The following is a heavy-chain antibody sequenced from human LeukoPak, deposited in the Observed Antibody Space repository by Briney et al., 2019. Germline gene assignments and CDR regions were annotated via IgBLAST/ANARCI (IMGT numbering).Heavy chain of an antibody. CDR1: GGSFSGYY. D-gene: IGHD6-6*01. V-gene: IGHV4-34*01. Sequence: PSETLSLTCAVYGGSFSGYYWSWIRQPPGKGLEWIGETNHSGSTNYNPSLKSRVTISVDTSKNQFSLKLSSVTAADTAVYYCARAGRIAARPGYYYYYYYMDVWGKGTTVTVSS. CDR2: TNHSGST. J-gene: IGHJ6*03. CDR3: ARAGRIAARPGYYYYYYYMDV.